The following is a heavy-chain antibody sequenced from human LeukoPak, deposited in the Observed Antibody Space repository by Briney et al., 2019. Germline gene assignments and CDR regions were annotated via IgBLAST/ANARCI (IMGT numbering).Heavy chain of an antibody. Sequence: GGSLRLSCAASGFTFSSYALSWVRQASGRGREWVASISGGGGDIFYADSVKGRFSISRDNSKNRVFLQLNSLRAEDSAMYYCARWFGEPPNFDYWGQGTLVTVSS. CDR3: ARWFGEPPNFDY. CDR1: GFTFSSYA. J-gene: IGHJ4*02. V-gene: IGHV3-23*01. D-gene: IGHD3-10*01. CDR2: ISGGGGDI.